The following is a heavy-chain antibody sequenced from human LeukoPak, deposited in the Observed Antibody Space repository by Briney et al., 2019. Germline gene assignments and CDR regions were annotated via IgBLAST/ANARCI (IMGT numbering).Heavy chain of an antibody. CDR1: GGTFSNYA. D-gene: IGHD1-26*01. V-gene: IGHV1-18*01. CDR2: ISAYNGNT. J-gene: IGHJ4*02. CDR3: ARVQVGAGGSFDY. Sequence: ASVKVSCKASGGTFSNYAISWVRQAPGQGLEWMGWISAYNGNTNYAQKLQGRVTMTTDTSTSTAYMELRSLRSDDTAVYYCARVQVGAGGSFDYWGQGTLVTVSS.